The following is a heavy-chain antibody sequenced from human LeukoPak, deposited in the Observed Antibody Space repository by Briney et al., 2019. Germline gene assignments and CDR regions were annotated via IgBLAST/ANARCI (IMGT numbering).Heavy chain of an antibody. J-gene: IGHJ3*02. CDR3: AREMGYHDFWSGSGPIAFDI. Sequence: SETLSLTCTVSGGSISSYYWSWIRQPPGKGLEWIGYIYYSGSTNYNPSLKSRVTISVDTSKNQFSLKLSSVTAADTAVYYCAREMGYHDFWSGSGPIAFDIWGQGTMVTVSS. CDR1: GGSISSYY. CDR2: IYYSGST. D-gene: IGHD3-3*01. V-gene: IGHV4-59*01.